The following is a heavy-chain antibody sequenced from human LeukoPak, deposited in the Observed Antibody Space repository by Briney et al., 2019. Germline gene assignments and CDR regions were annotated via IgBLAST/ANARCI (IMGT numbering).Heavy chain of an antibody. CDR1: GGSISSYY. CDR2: IYTSGST. V-gene: IGHV4-4*07. Sequence: SETLSLTCTVSGGSISSYYWSWIRQPAGKGLEWIGRIYTSGSTNYNPSLKSRVTISTDTSTNQFSLKLTSVTAADTAVYYCAGLGVMVLVYQFEYWGRGTPVTVSS. CDR3: AGLGVMVLVYQFEY. J-gene: IGHJ4*02. D-gene: IGHD2-8*01.